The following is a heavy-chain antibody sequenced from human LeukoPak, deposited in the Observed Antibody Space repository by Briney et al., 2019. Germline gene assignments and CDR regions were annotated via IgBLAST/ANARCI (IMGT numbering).Heavy chain of an antibody. D-gene: IGHD1-26*01. J-gene: IGHJ3*02. Sequence: ETLSLTCTVSGGSISSSSYYWGWIRQAPGKGLEWVSSISSSSSYIYYADSVKGRFTISRDNAKNSLYLQMNSLRAEDTAVYYCARDNRSYDAFDIWGQGTMVTVSS. CDR2: ISSSSSYI. V-gene: IGHV3-21*01. CDR3: ARDNRSYDAFDI. CDR1: GGSISSSS.